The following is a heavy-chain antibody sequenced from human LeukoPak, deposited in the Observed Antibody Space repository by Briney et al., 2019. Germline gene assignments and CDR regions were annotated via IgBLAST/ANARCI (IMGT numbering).Heavy chain of an antibody. CDR3: ARVHGDYLGFDY. Sequence: GGSLRLSCAASGFTFSSYWMHWVRQAPGKGLVWVSRINSDGSSTSYADSVKGRFTISRDNAKNTLYLQMNSLRAEDTAVYYCARVHGDYLGFDYWGQGTLVTVSS. J-gene: IGHJ4*02. CDR2: INSDGSST. V-gene: IGHV3-74*01. D-gene: IGHD4-17*01. CDR1: GFTFSSYW.